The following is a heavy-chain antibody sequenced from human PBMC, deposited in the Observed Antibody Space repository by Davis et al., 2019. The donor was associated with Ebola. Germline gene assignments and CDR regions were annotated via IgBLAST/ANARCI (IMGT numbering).Heavy chain of an antibody. V-gene: IGHV1-2*04. D-gene: IGHD1-26*01. CDR1: GYTFTGYY. CDR3: ARERYSGSPGDFDY. J-gene: IGHJ4*02. Sequence: ASVKVSCKASGYTFTGYYMHWVRQAPGQGLEWMGWINPNSGGTNYAQKFQGWVTMTRDTSTSTVYMELSSLRSEDTAVYYCARERYSGSPGDFDYWGQGTLVTVSS. CDR2: INPNSGGT.